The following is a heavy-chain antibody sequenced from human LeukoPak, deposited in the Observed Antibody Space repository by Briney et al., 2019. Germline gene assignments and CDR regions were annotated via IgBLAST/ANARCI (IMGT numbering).Heavy chain of an antibody. CDR3: AKTTIVGVTVDAFDI. V-gene: IGHV3-30*02. CDR2: IRYDGSNK. J-gene: IGHJ3*02. Sequence: GGSLRLSCAASGFTFSSYGMHWVRQAPGKGLEWVALIRYDGSNKYYADSVKGRFTISRDNSKNTLSLQMISLRAEDTAVYYCAKTTIVGVTVDAFDIWGQGTMVTVSS. D-gene: IGHD1-26*01. CDR1: GFTFSSYG.